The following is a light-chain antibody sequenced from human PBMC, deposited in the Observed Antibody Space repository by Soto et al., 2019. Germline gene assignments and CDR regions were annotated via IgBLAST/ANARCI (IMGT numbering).Light chain of an antibody. J-gene: IGKJ2*01. CDR2: GAS. CDR3: HHYSNWPPYT. Sequence: EIVMTQSPDTLSVSPGERAALSCRTSQSVRSDLAWYQQKPGQAPRLLIYGASNRATGIPARFSGSGSGTEFTLTISSLQSEDFAVYYCHHYSNWPPYTFRQGTKVDIK. V-gene: IGKV3D-15*01. CDR1: QSVRSD.